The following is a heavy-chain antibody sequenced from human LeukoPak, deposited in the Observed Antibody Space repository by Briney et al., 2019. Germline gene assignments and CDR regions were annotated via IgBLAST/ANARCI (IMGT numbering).Heavy chain of an antibody. J-gene: IGHJ4*02. Sequence: GGSLRLSCAASGFTFSSYAMNWVRQAPGKGLEWVSGTSGSGSSTYYADFVKGRFTISRDNSKNTLSLQMNSLRAEDTAVYYCARGLSGTYFALDYWGQGTRVTVSS. V-gene: IGHV3-23*01. CDR3: ARGLSGTYFALDY. CDR2: TSGSGSST. D-gene: IGHD3-10*01. CDR1: GFTFSSYA.